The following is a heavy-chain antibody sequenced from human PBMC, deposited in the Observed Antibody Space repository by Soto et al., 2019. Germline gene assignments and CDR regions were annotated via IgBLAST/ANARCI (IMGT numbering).Heavy chain of an antibody. J-gene: IGHJ4*02. CDR3: ARQIYDSDTGPNFQYYFDS. D-gene: IGHD3-22*01. CDR1: GYSFAGYW. Sequence: GESLKISCKGSGYSFAGYWITWVRQKPGKGLEWMGRIDPSDSQTYYSPSFRGHVTISATKAITTVFLQWSSLRASDTAMYYCARQIYDSDTGPNFQYYFDSWGQGTPVTVSS. V-gene: IGHV5-10-1*01. CDR2: IDPSDSQT.